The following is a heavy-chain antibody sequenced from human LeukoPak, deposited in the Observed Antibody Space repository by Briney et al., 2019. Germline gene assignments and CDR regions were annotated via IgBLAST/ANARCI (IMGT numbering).Heavy chain of an antibody. CDR2: IYYSGST. CDR3: ARRTTYAAGYSSGWYDY. D-gene: IGHD6-19*01. CDR1: GGSTSSYY. J-gene: IGHJ4*02. V-gene: IGHV4-59*01. Sequence: SETLSLTCTVSGGSTSSYYWSWIRQPPGKGLEWIGYIYYSGSTNYNPSLKSRLTISVDTSKNQFSLKLTSVTAADTAVYYCARRTTYAAGYSSGWYDYWGQGTLVTVSS.